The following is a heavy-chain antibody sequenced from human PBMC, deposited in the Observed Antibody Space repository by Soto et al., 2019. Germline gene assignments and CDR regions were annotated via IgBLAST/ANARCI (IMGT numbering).Heavy chain of an antibody. V-gene: IGHV2-5*02. CDR2: IYWDDDK. CDR3: ARCLTATFGY. J-gene: IGHJ4*02. CDR1: EFSLSTHGVG. D-gene: IGHD2-21*02. Sequence: QITLKESGRTLVKPTQTLTLTCTFSEFSLSTHGVGVGWIRQPPGKALEWLGIIYWDDDKRYSPSLKSRLTIPKDTSKNLVVLTMINMDPVDTATYYCARCLTATFGYWGQGTLVTVSS.